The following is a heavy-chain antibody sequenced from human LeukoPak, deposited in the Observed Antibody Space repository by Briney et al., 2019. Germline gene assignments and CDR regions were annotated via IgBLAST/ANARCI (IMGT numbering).Heavy chain of an antibody. Sequence: ASVKVSCKASGYTFTGYYMHWVRQAPGQGLEWMGWINPNSGGTNYAQKFQGRVTMTRDTSISTAYMELSRLRSVDTAVYYCARVGPYGSGSSLFDYWGQGTLVTVSS. V-gene: IGHV1-2*02. CDR3: ARVGPYGSGSSLFDY. CDR2: INPNSGGT. J-gene: IGHJ4*02. CDR1: GYTFTGYY. D-gene: IGHD3-10*01.